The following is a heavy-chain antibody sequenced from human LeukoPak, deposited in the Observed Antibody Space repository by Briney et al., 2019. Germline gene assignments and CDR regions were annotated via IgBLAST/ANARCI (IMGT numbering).Heavy chain of an antibody. CDR1: GGTFSSYA. CDR3: ARALYSSGWYWYSDL. J-gene: IGHJ2*01. V-gene: IGHV1-69*01. D-gene: IGHD6-19*01. Sequence: SVKVSCKASGGTFSSYAISWVRQAPGQGLEWMGGIIPIFGTANYTQKFQGRVTIAADESTSTAYMELSSLRSEDTAVYYCARALYSSGWYWYSDLWGRGTLVTVSS. CDR2: IIPIFGTA.